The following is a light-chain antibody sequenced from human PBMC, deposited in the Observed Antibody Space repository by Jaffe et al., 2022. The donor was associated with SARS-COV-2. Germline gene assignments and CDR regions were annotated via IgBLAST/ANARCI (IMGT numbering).Light chain of an antibody. Sequence: DIVMTQSPLFLPVTPGEPASISCRSSQSLLHSNGYNYLDWYLQKPGQSPQLLIYLGSNRASGVPDRFSGSGSGTDFTLKISRVEAEDVGVYYCMQALQTPISFGGGTKVEIK. CDR2: LGS. V-gene: IGKV2-28*01. CDR1: QSLLHSNGYNY. CDR3: MQALQTPIS. J-gene: IGKJ4*01.